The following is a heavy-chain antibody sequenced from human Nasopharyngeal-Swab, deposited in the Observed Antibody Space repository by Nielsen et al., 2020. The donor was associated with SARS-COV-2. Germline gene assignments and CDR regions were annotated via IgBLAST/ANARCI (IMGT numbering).Heavy chain of an antibody. D-gene: IGHD6-19*01. Sequence: GGSLRLSCTASGLTVSRNYMSWVRQAPGKGLEWVSVIYSGGSTYYGDSVKGRFSISRDNSRNMVFLQMNSLRADDTAVYYCANAAYRSGWYDWGQGTLVTVSS. CDR3: ANAAYRSGWYD. CDR1: GLTVSRNY. V-gene: IGHV3-66*01. CDR2: IYSGGST. J-gene: IGHJ4*02.